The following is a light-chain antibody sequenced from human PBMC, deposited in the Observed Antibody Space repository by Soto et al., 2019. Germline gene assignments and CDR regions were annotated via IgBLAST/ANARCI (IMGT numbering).Light chain of an antibody. CDR1: QSISSS. J-gene: IGKJ4*01. Sequence: IQLTQSPSSMSASVGDRVTISCRATQSISSSLAWYQQKPGDAPKLLIYAASTLQSGVPSRFSGSGSGTDFTLTIRSLQPEDFATYYCQQANSFPRTFGGGTKVDIK. V-gene: IGKV1-12*01. CDR3: QQANSFPRT. CDR2: AAS.